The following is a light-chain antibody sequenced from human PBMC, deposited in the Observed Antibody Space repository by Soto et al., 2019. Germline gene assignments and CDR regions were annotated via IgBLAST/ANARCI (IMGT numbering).Light chain of an antibody. CDR2: GAS. CDR1: QAIGTW. V-gene: IGKV1-12*01. Sequence: DIQMTQSPSSVSASVGDRVTITCRASQAIGTWLGWYQQKRGKAPNLLIYGASTLPSGVPSRFSGSGSRTAFTLTISILQAEDYTTYFCQQGNTIPPWTFGQGTKVEMK. J-gene: IGKJ1*01. CDR3: QQGNTIPPWT.